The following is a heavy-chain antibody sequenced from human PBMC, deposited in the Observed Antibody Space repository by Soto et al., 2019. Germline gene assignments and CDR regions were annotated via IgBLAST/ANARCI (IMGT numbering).Heavy chain of an antibody. D-gene: IGHD3-16*01. Sequence: QVQLVQSGAEVKEPGASVRVSCQASGSTFINYDSSWVRQATGQGLEWMGWMNPGSGKTGYANKFEGRVIMTRDASTSTAHLELSSMTSEDTAVYYCARMASFGPLKWFDPWGQRTLVTVSS. J-gene: IGHJ5*02. CDR2: MNPGSGKT. CDR1: GSTFINYD. CDR3: ARMASFGPLKWFDP. V-gene: IGHV1-8*02.